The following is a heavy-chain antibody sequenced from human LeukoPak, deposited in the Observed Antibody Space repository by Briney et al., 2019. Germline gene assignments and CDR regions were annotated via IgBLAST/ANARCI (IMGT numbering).Heavy chain of an antibody. D-gene: IGHD6-19*01. Sequence: SETLSLTCTVSGGSISSYYWSWIRRPAGKGQEWIGRIYTSGSTNYNPSLKSRVTMSVDTSKNQFSLKLSSVTAADTDVYYCARDSGIAVAGRGRVQAFDIWGQGTMVTVSS. J-gene: IGHJ3*02. CDR3: ARDSGIAVAGRGRVQAFDI. CDR2: IYTSGST. CDR1: GGSISSYY. V-gene: IGHV4-4*07.